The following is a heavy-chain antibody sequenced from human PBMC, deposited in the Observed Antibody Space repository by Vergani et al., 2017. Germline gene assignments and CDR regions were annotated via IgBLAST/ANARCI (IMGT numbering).Heavy chain of an antibody. D-gene: IGHD6-19*01. CDR1: GFTFSSYA. CDR2: IFGSGDRT. CDR3: ARHNSGWLSAS. J-gene: IGHJ1*01. Sequence: EVQLLESGGGLAQPGGSLRLSCAGSGFTFSSYAMSWVRQAPGKGLEWVSGIFGSGDRTNYADSVKGRFTISRDNSKNMLYLQMNSLRAEDTALYYCARHNSGWLSASWGQGTLVTVSS. V-gene: IGHV3-23*01.